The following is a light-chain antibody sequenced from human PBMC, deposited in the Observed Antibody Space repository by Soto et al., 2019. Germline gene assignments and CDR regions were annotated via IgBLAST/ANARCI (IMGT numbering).Light chain of an antibody. V-gene: IGLV2-11*01. Sequence: QSALTQPRSVSGSPGQSVTISCTGTSSDVGGYNYVSWYQQHPGKAPKLMIYDVTTRPSGVPDRFSGSKSGNTASLTISGLQAEEEADYYCSSHAGSSVVFGTGTKVTVL. J-gene: IGLJ1*01. CDR3: SSHAGSSVV. CDR2: DVT. CDR1: SSDVGGYNY.